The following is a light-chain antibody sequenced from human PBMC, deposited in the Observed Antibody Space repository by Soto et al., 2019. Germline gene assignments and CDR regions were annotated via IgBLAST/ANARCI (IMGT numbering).Light chain of an antibody. CDR2: SDD. V-gene: IGLV1-44*01. J-gene: IGLJ2*01. CDR1: NSNIGRYS. Sequence: QSALTQPPSLSGTPGQRVTISCSGSNSNIGRYSVNWYQHFPGTAPKILIYSDDERPSGVPDRFSGSKSGTSASLAISGLQSEDEGEEYCAAWDENLNGPLVGGGTKVNGL. CDR3: AAWDENLNGPL.